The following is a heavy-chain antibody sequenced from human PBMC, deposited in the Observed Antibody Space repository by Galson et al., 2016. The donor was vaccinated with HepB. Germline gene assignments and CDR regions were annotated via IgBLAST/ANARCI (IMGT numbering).Heavy chain of an antibody. Sequence: SLRLSCAASGFRFSGSAMNWVRQAPGKGLEWVAGISCFAAVVHHADSVQGRFTISRDNYKNTRYLQMNSLRADATAVYYCAKGSGAFLLDYSYMDVWGKGTTVSVSS. D-gene: IGHD3-3*01. CDR3: AKGSGAFLLDYSYMDV. J-gene: IGHJ6*03. V-gene: IGHV3-23*01. CDR1: GFRFSGSA. CDR2: ISCFAAVV.